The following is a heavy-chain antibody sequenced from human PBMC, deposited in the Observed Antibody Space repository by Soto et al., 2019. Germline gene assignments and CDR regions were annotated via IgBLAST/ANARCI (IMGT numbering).Heavy chain of an antibody. Sequence: QLQLQESGPGLVKPSETLSLTCTVTVGSISSSSYYWGWVRQPPGKGLEWIGSIYYRGTTYYNPSLKSRVPRPVDTYKNQFSLKLSSVTAADAAVYCCATLCFGERNSWGQGTLGTVS. CDR2: IYYRGTT. D-gene: IGHD3-10*01. V-gene: IGHV4-39*01. CDR1: VGSISSSSYY. CDR3: ATLCFGERNS. J-gene: IGHJ4*02.